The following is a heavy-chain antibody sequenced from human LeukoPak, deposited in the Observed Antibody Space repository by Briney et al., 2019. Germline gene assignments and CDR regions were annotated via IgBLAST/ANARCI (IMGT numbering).Heavy chain of an antibody. D-gene: IGHD3-10*01. J-gene: IGHJ4*02. CDR3: ARGSTLIRGFDY. CDR1: GGSISGGDYY. CDR2: IFYSGSA. Sequence: SETLSLTCTVSGGSISGGDYYWNWIRQHPEKSLEWIGYIFYSGSAYYNPSLKSRVTISVDTSKNQFSLKLSSVTAADTAVYYCARGSTLIRGFDYWGQGTLVTVSS. V-gene: IGHV4-31*03.